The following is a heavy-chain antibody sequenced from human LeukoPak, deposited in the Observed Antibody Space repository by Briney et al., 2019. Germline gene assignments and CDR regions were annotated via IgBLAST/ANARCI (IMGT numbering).Heavy chain of an antibody. D-gene: IGHD4-17*01. V-gene: IGHV1-18*01. CDR1: GYTFTSYG. CDR2: ISAYNGNT. CDR3: ARGSGPTVTSDFDY. J-gene: IGHJ4*02. Sequence: VSVKVSCKASGYTFTSYGISWVRQAPGQGLERMGWISAYNGNTNYAQKLQGRVTMTTDTSTSTAYMELRSLRSDDTAVYYCARGSGPTVTSDFDYWGQGTLVTVSS.